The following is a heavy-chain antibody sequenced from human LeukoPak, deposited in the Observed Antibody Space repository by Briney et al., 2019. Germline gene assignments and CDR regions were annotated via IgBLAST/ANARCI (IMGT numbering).Heavy chain of an antibody. D-gene: IGHD4-17*01. CDR1: GGSFSGYY. V-gene: IGHV4-34*01. CDR2: INHSGST. Sequence: SETLSLTCAVYGGSFSGYYWSWLRQPPGKGLEWIGEINHSGSTNYNPSLKSRVTISVDTSKNQFSLKLSSVTAADTAVYYCARHGTTVTTSWFDPWGQGTLVTVSS. J-gene: IGHJ5*02. CDR3: ARHGTTVTTSWFDP.